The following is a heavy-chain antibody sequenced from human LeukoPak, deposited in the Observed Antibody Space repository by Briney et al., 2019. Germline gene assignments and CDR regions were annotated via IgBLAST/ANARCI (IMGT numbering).Heavy chain of an antibody. V-gene: IGHV1-46*01. J-gene: IGHJ4*02. CDR3: ARSWRFCSGDSCYPIDY. CDR2: INPSGGST. D-gene: IGHD2-15*01. CDR1: GYTFTSYY. Sequence: ASVKVSCKASGYTFTSYYMYWVRQAPGQGLEWMGLINPSGGSTSYAQRFQGRVTMTRDMSTSTVYMELSSLRSEDTAVYYCARSWRFCSGDSCYPIDYWGQGTLVTVSS.